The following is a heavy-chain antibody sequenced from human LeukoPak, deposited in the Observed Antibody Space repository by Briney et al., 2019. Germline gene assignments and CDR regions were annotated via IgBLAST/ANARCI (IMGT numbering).Heavy chain of an antibody. CDR3: ARSSSGTYHY. CDR1: VYTVAGYT. Sequence: ASVKVSCKTSVYTVAGYTMHWLRQAPGQSLERMGWINGDNGNTKYSEKFQGRVTITRDTSASSAYMELSSLRSEDTAVYYCARSSSGTYHYWGQGTLVTVSS. J-gene: IGHJ4*02. CDR2: INGDNGNT. D-gene: IGHD3-10*01. V-gene: IGHV1-3*01.